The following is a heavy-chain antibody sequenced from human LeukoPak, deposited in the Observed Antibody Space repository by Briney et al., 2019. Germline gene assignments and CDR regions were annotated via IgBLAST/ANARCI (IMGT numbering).Heavy chain of an antibody. Sequence: PPGGSLRLSCAASGFTFSSYWMSWVRQAPGKGLEWVANIKQDGSETTYADSVRGRFTIFRDNAKDSVYLQMNSLRPDDTAVYYCAREYVSAAAATGAFDIWGQGTMVTVSS. D-gene: IGHD6-13*01. CDR3: AREYVSAAAATGAFDI. CDR1: GFTFSSYW. J-gene: IGHJ3*02. CDR2: IKQDGSET. V-gene: IGHV3-7*03.